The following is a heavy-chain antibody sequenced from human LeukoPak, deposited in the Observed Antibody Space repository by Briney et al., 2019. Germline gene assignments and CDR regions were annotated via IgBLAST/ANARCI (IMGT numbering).Heavy chain of an antibody. D-gene: IGHD3-16*01. Sequence: GGSLRLSCAASGFTFSNYWMHWVRQGPGKGLVWVSRVNGDGSTTRYADSVKGRFTISRDNANNILYLQMNSLRAEDTAVYYCARLGGSDAFDIWGQGTMVTVSS. CDR3: ARLGGSDAFDI. V-gene: IGHV3-74*01. CDR2: VNGDGSTT. J-gene: IGHJ3*02. CDR1: GFTFSNYW.